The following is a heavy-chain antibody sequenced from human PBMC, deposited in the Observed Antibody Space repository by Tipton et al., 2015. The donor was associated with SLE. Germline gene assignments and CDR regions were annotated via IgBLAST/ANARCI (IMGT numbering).Heavy chain of an antibody. CDR1: VGSFSGYY. Sequence: TLSLTCAVYVGSFSGYYWSWIRQPPGRGLEWIGEINHSEGTNYNPSLKSRVTISVDTSKNQFSLKLSSATAADTAVYYCARAPGLDRDYYYYYYMDVWGKGTTVTVSS. CDR2: INHSEGT. CDR3: ARAPGLDRDYYYYYYMDV. V-gene: IGHV4-34*01. J-gene: IGHJ6*03. D-gene: IGHD3/OR15-3a*01.